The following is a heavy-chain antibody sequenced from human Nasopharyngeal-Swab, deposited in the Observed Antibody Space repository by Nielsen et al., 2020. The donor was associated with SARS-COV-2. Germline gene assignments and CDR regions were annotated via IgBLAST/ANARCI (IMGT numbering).Heavy chain of an antibody. CDR1: GFTFSSYG. D-gene: IGHD5-24*01. CDR3: AKDPGYNP. J-gene: IGHJ5*02. CDR2: ISYDGSNK. V-gene: IGHV3-30*18. Sequence: GESLKISCAASGFTFSSYGMHWVRQAPGKGLEWVAVISYDGSNKYYADSVKGRFTTSRDNSKNTLYLQMNSLRAEDTAVYYCAKDPGYNPWGQGTLVTVSS.